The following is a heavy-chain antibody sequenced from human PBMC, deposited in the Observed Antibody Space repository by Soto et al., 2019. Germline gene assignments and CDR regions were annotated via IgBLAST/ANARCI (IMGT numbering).Heavy chain of an antibody. J-gene: IGHJ4*02. V-gene: IGHV4-30-2*01. CDR1: GGSISSGGYS. CDR2: IYHIGST. CDR3: ARDRVGRDYYFDY. Sequence: SETLSLTCAVSGGSISSGGYSWSWIRQPPGKGLEWIGYIYHIGSTYYNPSLKIRVTISVDRSKNQFSLKLSFVTAADTAVYYCARDRVGRDYYFDYWGQGTLVTVSS. D-gene: IGHD2-21*02.